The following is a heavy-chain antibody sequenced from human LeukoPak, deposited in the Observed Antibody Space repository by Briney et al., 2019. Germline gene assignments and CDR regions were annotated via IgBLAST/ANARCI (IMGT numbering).Heavy chain of an antibody. CDR2: IKQDGSEK. V-gene: IGHV3-7*01. D-gene: IGHD3-3*01. CDR1: GFTFSSYW. J-gene: IGHJ6*03. CDR3: ARDSHYDFWSGYPTSMDV. Sequence: GGSLRLSCAASGFTFSSYWMNWVRQAPGKGLEWVANIKQDGSEKYYVDSLKGRFTISIDNAKNSLYLQMNSLRAEDTAVYYCARDSHYDFWSGYPTSMDVWGKGTTVTVSS.